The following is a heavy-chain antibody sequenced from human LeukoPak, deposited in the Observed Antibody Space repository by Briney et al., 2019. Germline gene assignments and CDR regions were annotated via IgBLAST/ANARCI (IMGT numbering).Heavy chain of an antibody. CDR2: IIPIFGRG. CDR1: GGXFSSYA. J-gene: IGHJ3*02. Sequence: ASVKVSCKASGGXFSSYAISWVRQAPGPGPDPMAGIIPIFGRGRYGQECQGRVTITADESTSTAYMELSSLRSEDTAVYYCARRYLYDSSGYYYTAVAFDIWGQGTMVTVSS. V-gene: IGHV1-69*01. D-gene: IGHD3-22*01. CDR3: ARRYLYDSSGYYYTAVAFDI.